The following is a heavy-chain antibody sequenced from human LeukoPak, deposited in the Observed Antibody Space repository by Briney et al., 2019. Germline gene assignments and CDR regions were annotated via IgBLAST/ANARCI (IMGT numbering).Heavy chain of an antibody. J-gene: IGHJ4*02. CDR2: IIPIFGTA. V-gene: IGHV1-69*05. D-gene: IGHD3-22*01. Sequence: ASVKVSCKACGGTFSRYAISWVGQAPGQGLEWMGRIIPIFGTAKYAQMFQGRVTITTDESTSTAYMELSSLRSEDTAVYSCATERHYYDSSGYYHLVDYWGQGTLVTVSS. CDR1: GGTFSRYA. CDR3: ATERHYYDSSGYYHLVDY.